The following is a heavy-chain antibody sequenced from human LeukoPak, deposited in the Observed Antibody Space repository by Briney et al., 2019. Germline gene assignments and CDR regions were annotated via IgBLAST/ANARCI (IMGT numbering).Heavy chain of an antibody. D-gene: IGHD2-2*01. CDR3: ARRHTNIDY. V-gene: IGHV5-51*01. J-gene: IGHJ4*02. CDR2: LYPCDSDT. Sequence: ESLMISCKCSGYGFTSYWIGSLRQMPGKGLEWMGILYPCDSDTRYSPSVQGQVAISADKSITTAYPQSSSLKASDTAMYDCARRHTNIDYWGQGTPVTVSS. CDR1: GYGFTSYW.